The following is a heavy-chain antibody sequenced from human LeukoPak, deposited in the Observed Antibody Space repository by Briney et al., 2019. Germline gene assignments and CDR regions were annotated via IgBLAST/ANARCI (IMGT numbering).Heavy chain of an antibody. CDR2: IGRSSQYI. V-gene: IGHV3-21*01. Sequence: SGGSLRLSCTASGFTLILYSMHWVRQAPGKGLEWVSSIGRSSQYIYYGDSVRGRFTISRDNAKNSLYLDMNSPRAEDTAVYYCARDASNIDFAPYFYYMDVWGKGTTVTVSS. D-gene: IGHD3-3*01. CDR1: GFTLILYS. J-gene: IGHJ6*03. CDR3: ARDASNIDFAPYFYYMDV.